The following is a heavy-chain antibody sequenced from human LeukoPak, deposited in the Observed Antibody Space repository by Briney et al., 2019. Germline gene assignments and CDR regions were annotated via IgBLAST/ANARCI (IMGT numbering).Heavy chain of an antibody. CDR1: GGSFSGCY. D-gene: IGHD6-19*01. CDR2: INHSGST. J-gene: IGHJ5*02. Sequence: SETLSLTCAVYGGSFSGCYWSWIRQPPGKGLEWIGEINHSGSTNYNPSLKSRVTISVDTSKNQFSLKLSSVTAADTAVYYCARGDSGWSPWGQGTLVTVSS. V-gene: IGHV4-34*01. CDR3: ARGDSGWSP.